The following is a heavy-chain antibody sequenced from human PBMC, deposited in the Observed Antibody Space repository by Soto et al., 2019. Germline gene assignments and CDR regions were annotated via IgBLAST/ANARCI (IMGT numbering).Heavy chain of an antibody. Sequence: GGSLRLSCAASGFTFSSYAMSWVRQAPGKGLEWVTAISGSGGNTYYADSVKGRFTISRDSSKNTLYLQMNSLRAEDTALYYCAKVNDFWGGYFLGHYFDYWGQGTLVTVSS. CDR3: AKVNDFWGGYFLGHYFDY. CDR2: ISGSGGNT. V-gene: IGHV3-23*01. D-gene: IGHD3-3*01. CDR1: GFTFSSYA. J-gene: IGHJ4*02.